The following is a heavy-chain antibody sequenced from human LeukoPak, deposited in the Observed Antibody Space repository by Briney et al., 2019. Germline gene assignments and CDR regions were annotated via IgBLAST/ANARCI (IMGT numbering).Heavy chain of an antibody. CDR1: GFTFSSYG. V-gene: IGHV3-23*01. CDR3: AKRERLWFGELSRAFDI. CDR2: ISGSGGST. Sequence: SGGSLRLSCAASGFTFSSYGMSWVRQAPGKGLEWVSAISGSGGSTYYADSVKGRFTISRDNSKNTLYLQMNSLRAEDTAVYYCAKRERLWFGELSRAFDIWGQGTMVTVSS. D-gene: IGHD3-10*01. J-gene: IGHJ3*02.